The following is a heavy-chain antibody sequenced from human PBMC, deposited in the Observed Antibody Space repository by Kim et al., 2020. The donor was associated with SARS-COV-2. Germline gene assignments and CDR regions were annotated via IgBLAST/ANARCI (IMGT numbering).Heavy chain of an antibody. CDR1: GYTFTSYA. D-gene: IGHD3-10*01. CDR3: ARWGVGSGSYWPYYFDY. Sequence: ASVKVSCKASGYTFTSYAMHWVRQAPGQRLEWMGWINAGNGNTKYSQKFQGRVTITRDTSASTAYMELSSLRSEDTAVYYCARWGVGSGSYWPYYFDYWGQGTLVTVSS. CDR2: INAGNGNT. J-gene: IGHJ4*02. V-gene: IGHV1-3*01.